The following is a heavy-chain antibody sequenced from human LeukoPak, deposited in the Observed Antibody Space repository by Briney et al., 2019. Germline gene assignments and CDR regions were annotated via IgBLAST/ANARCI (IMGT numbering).Heavy chain of an antibody. V-gene: IGHV3-30*02. CDR3: AVGATIYLRGYYMDV. D-gene: IGHD1-26*01. CDR2: IRYDGSNK. J-gene: IGHJ6*03. Sequence: GGSLRLSCAASGFTFSSYGMHWVRQAPGKGLEWVAFIRYDGSNKYYADSVKGRFTISRDNSKNTLYLQMNSLRAEDTAVYYCAVGATIYLRGYYMDVWGKGTTVTVSS. CDR1: GFTFSSYG.